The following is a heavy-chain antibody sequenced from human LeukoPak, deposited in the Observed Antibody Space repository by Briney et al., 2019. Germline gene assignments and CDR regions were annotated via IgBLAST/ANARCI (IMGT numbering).Heavy chain of an antibody. D-gene: IGHD2-2*01. CDR3: ARYAEVPAAMGLDAFDI. V-gene: IGHV4-39*07. CDR2: IYYSGST. CDR1: GGSISSSSYY. J-gene: IGHJ3*02. Sequence: SETLSLTCTVSGGSISSSSYYWGWIRQPPGKGLEWIGSIYYSGSTYYNPSLKSRVTISVDTSKNQFSPKLSSVTAADTAVYYCARYAEVPAAMGLDAFDIWGQGTMVTVSS.